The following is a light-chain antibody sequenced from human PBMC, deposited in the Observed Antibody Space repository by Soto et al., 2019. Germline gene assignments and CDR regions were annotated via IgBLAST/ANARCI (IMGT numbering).Light chain of an antibody. J-gene: IGLJ3*02. CDR1: RSNIWAGYD. Sequence: QSVLTQPPSVSGAPGQRVTISCTGSRSNIWAGYDVHWYQQIPGTAPKLLIYRNHDRPSGVPDRFSGSKSGTSASLAITGLQAEDEGDYYCQSYDTSVSGARVFGGGTKVTVL. CDR2: RNH. CDR3: QSYDTSVSGARV. V-gene: IGLV1-40*01.